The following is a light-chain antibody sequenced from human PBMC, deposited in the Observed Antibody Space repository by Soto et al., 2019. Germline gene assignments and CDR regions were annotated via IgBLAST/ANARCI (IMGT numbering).Light chain of an antibody. J-gene: IGKJ5*01. CDR2: STS. CDR3: QQSFSVPPT. V-gene: IGKV1-39*01. CDR1: HDISNY. Sequence: DIQMTQSPSSLSASQGDRVTITCQASHDISNYLNWYQQKPGKAPKLLIYSTSNLQSGVPSGFSGSGSGTNFSLTISNLQPEDFATYYCQQSFSVPPTFGQGTRLEIK.